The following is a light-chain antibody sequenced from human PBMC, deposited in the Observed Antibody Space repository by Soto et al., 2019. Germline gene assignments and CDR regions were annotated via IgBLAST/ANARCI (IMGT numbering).Light chain of an antibody. CDR3: QQRYKFLWT. V-gene: IGKV3-11*01. Sequence: EIVLTQSPATLSLSPGERDTLSCRASQSVSNYLAWYQQKPGQAPRLLMYDTFNRAPGIPARFSCSGSGTDFTLTINSLEPEDFAVYFCQQRYKFLWTFGQGTKVEI. J-gene: IGKJ1*01. CDR1: QSVSNY. CDR2: DTF.